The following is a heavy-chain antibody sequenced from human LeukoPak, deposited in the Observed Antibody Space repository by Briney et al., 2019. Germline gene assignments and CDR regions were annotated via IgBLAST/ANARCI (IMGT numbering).Heavy chain of an antibody. Sequence: GASVTVSCKASGYTFTKYYMHWVRQAPGQGFEWMRMINPSGGRTHYAQEFQGRVTMTRDTSTSTVYMEVNSLRSEDTAVYYCARADCGGDCDALWFDPWGQGTLVTVSS. CDR3: ARADCGGDCDALWFDP. CDR1: GYTFTKYY. CDR2: INPSGGRT. D-gene: IGHD2-21*02. J-gene: IGHJ5*02. V-gene: IGHV1-46*01.